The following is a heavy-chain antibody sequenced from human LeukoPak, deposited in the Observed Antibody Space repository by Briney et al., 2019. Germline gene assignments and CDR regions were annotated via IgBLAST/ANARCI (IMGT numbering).Heavy chain of an antibody. CDR3: ARGGGSCYPFCGMDV. J-gene: IGHJ6*02. CDR2: IYSGGST. V-gene: IGHV3-53*01. Sequence: HPGGSLRLSCAASGFTFSSYSMNWVRQAPGKGLEWVSVIYSGGSTYYADSVKGRFTISRDNSKNTLYLQMNSLRAEDTAVYYCARGGGSCYPFCGMDVWGQGTTVTVSS. D-gene: IGHD2-15*01. CDR1: GFTFSSYS.